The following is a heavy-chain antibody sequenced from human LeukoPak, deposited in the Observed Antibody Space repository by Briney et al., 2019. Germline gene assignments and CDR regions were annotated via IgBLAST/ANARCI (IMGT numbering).Heavy chain of an antibody. J-gene: IGHJ5*02. Sequence: SVKVSCKASAGTSTSYAISWVGQAPGQALEWMGGLIPLFGTAIYAKKSQGRVTITADESTSPASMELSSLRSEDTAVYYCARDPKSFDWLRVHWFDPWGQGTLVTVSS. V-gene: IGHV1-69*13. D-gene: IGHD3-9*01. CDR1: AGTSTSYA. CDR3: ARDPKSFDWLRVHWFDP. CDR2: LIPLFGTA.